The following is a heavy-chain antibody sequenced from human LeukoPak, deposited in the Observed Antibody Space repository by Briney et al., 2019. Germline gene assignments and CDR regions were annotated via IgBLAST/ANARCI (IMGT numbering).Heavy chain of an antibody. CDR3: ARLGYYYYGMDV. Sequence: SSETLSLTCTVSGGSISSYYWSWLRQPTGKGLEGFGYIYYSGSSNYNPSLKSRVTISVDTSKNQFSLKLSSVTAADTAVYYCARLGYYYYGMDVWGQGTTVTVSS. CDR1: GGSISSYY. CDR2: IYYSGSS. J-gene: IGHJ6*02. V-gene: IGHV4-59*08.